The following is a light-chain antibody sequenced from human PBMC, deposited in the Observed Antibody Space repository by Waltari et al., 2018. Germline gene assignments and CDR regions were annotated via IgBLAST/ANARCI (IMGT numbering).Light chain of an antibody. V-gene: IGKV3-15*01. CDR2: DTS. CDR3: QQYINWPPIT. J-gene: IGKJ5*01. CDR1: HSVSRN. Sequence: EIVMTQSPATLSVSPGERATLSCRASHSVSRNLAWYKQKPGQAPRLLIHDTSTRATGIPARFSGSGSGTEFTLTISSLQSEDFAVYYCQQYINWPPITFGHGTRLEIK.